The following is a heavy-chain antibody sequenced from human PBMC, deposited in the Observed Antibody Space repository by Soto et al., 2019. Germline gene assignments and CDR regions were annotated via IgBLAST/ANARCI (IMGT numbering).Heavy chain of an antibody. J-gene: IGHJ4*02. D-gene: IGHD5-12*01. V-gene: IGHV1-2*02. CDR1: GYSFIDYY. CDR2: ISPNSGAS. Sequence: ASVKVSCKTSGYSFIDYYIHWVRQAPGQGLEWVGWISPNSGASKYADNFQGRATMTRDRSTSTVYMELTGLISDDTAVYYCARWRDAVATHHSWGPGTMLTVSS. CDR3: ARWRDAVATHHS.